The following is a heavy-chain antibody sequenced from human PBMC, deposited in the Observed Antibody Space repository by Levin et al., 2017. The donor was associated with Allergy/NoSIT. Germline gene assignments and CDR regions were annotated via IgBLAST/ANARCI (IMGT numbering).Heavy chain of an antibody. CDR1: GYTFTTYA. Sequence: PVASVKVSCKASGYTFTTYAMNWVRQAPGQGLEWLGWINTNTGNPTYAPGFTGQFVFSFDTSVSTAYLQISSLKAEDTAVYYCARGLGYCSGGNCGFDSWGQGTLVTVSS. CDR3: ARGLGYCSGGNCGFDS. D-gene: IGHD2-15*01. J-gene: IGHJ4*02. CDR2: INTNTGNP. V-gene: IGHV7-4-1*02.